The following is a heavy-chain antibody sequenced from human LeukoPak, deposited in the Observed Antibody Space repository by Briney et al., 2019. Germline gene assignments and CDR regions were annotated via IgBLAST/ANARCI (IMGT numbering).Heavy chain of an antibody. CDR2: INPNSGGT. CDR1: GYTFTGYY. V-gene: IGHV1-2*02. CDR3: ARFPSSSSWYDDY. D-gene: IGHD6-13*01. Sequence: ASVKVSCKASGYTFTGYYMHWVRQARGQGLEWMGWINPNSGGTNYAQKFQGRVTMTRDTSISTAYMELSRLRSDDTAVYYCARFPSSSSWYDDYWGQGTLVTVSS. J-gene: IGHJ4*02.